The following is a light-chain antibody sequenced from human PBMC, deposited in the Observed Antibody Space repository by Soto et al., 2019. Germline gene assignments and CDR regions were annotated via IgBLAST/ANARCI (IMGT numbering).Light chain of an antibody. CDR1: SSNIGVNQ. CDR2: DND. Sequence: QSVLTQPPSVSAAPGQKVTISCSGSSSNIGVNQVSWYQQVPGTAPKLLIYDNDQRPSGIPDRISASKSGTSATLGTTGLQIGDDADYYCGTCEGSLRVVVFGGGTQLTVL. J-gene: IGLJ3*02. CDR3: GTCEGSLRVVV. V-gene: IGLV1-51*01.